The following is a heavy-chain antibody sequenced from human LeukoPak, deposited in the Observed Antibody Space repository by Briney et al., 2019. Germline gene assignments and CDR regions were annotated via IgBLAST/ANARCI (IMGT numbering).Heavy chain of an antibody. Sequence: SETLSLTCTVSGGSISSYYWSWIRQPPGKGLEWIGYIYYSGSTNYNPSLKSRVTISVDTSKNQFSLKLSSVTAADTAVYYCARGLSAIVYWGQGTLVTVSS. CDR3: ARGLSAIVY. V-gene: IGHV4-59*01. D-gene: IGHD2-15*01. CDR2: IYYSGST. CDR1: GGSISSYY. J-gene: IGHJ4*02.